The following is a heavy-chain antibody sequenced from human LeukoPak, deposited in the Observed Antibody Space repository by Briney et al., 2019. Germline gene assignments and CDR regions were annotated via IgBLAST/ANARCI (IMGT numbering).Heavy chain of an antibody. V-gene: IGHV1-69*04. CDR3: ARSIAARHYYYGMDA. D-gene: IGHD6-6*01. CDR2: IIPIFGIA. Sequence: GASVKVSCKASGGTFSSYAISWVRQAPGQGLEWMGRIIPIFGIANYAQKFQGRVTITADKSTSTAYMELSSLRSEDTAVYYCARSIAARHYYYGMDAWGQGTTVTVSS. CDR1: GGTFSSYA. J-gene: IGHJ6*02.